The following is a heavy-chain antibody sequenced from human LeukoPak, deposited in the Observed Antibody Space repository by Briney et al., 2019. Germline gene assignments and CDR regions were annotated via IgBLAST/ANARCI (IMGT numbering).Heavy chain of an antibody. CDR3: AKLHSSSWYNPTDY. CDR2: ISGSGGGT. Sequence: PGGSLRLSCAASGFTFSSYWMSWVRQAPGKGLEWVSIISGSGGGTYYADSVKGRFTISRDNSKNTVYLQMNSLRAEDTAVYYCAKLHSSSWYNPTDYWGQGTLVTVSS. J-gene: IGHJ4*02. D-gene: IGHD6-13*01. CDR1: GFTFSSYW. V-gene: IGHV3-23*01.